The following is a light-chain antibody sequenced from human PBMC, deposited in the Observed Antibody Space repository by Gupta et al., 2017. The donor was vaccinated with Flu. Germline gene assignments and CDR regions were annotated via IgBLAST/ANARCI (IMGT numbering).Light chain of an antibody. V-gene: IGLV1-51*02. CDR3: GTWDRSLSAGV. CDR1: SSNIGGHY. J-gene: IGLJ3*02. CDR2: EDD. Sequence: VTISCSGSSSNIGGHYVSWYQQVPGTAPKLLIYEDDKRPSGIPDRFSASKSGTTATLDITGLQTGDEADYFCGTWDRSLSAGVFGGGTKLTVL.